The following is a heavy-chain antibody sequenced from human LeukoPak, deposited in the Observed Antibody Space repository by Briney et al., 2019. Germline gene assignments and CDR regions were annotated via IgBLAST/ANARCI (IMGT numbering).Heavy chain of an antibody. J-gene: IGHJ4*02. CDR2: IYYSGST. CDR3: AGRGDRIDS. CDR1: GGSMSGYF. D-gene: IGHD2-21*02. Sequence: PSETLSLTCTVSGGSMSGYFWSWIRQPPGKGLEWIGYIYYSGSTNYNPSLKSRVTISVDTSKNKFSLELTSVTAADTAVYYCAGRGDRIDSWGQGTLVTVSS. V-gene: IGHV4-59*08.